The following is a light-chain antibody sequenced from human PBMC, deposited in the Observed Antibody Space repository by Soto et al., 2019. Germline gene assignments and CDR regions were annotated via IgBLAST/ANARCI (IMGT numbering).Light chain of an antibody. Sequence: QSALTQPASVSGSPGQSITISCTGTSSDVGGYNYVSWYQQHPGKAPQLTIYDVANRPSGVSNRFSGSKSGNTASLTISGLQAEDEADYYCSSYTSSSTYVVFGGGTKLTVL. V-gene: IGLV2-14*03. CDR3: SSYTSSSTYVV. CDR2: DVA. CDR1: SSDVGGYNY. J-gene: IGLJ2*01.